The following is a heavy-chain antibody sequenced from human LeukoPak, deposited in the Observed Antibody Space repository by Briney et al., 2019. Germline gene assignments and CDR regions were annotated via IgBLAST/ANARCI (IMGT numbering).Heavy chain of an antibody. Sequence: ASVKVSCKASGYTFTSYAMHWVRQAPGQRLEWMGWINAGNGNTKYSQKFQGRVTITRDTSASTAYMELSSLRSEDTAVYYCARDSVAGTTQYYFDYWGQGTLVTVSS. J-gene: IGHJ4*02. V-gene: IGHV1-3*01. CDR2: INAGNGNT. CDR1: GYTFTSYA. CDR3: ARDSVAGTTQYYFDY. D-gene: IGHD6-19*01.